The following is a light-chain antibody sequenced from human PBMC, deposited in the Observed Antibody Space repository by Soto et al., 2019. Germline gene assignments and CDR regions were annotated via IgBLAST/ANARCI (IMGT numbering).Light chain of an antibody. CDR2: AAS. V-gene: IGKV1-27*01. Sequence: DLQMTQSPSSLSASVGDRVTITCRASQDISNYLAGYQQKPGKVPKLLIYAASTLQSGVPSRFSGSGSGTDFTLTISSLQPEDVATYYCQKYNSASWTFGQGTKVEIK. J-gene: IGKJ1*01. CDR3: QKYNSASWT. CDR1: QDISNY.